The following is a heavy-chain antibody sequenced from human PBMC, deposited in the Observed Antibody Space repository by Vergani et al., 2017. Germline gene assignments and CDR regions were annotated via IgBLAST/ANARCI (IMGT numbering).Heavy chain of an antibody. J-gene: IGHJ6*02. V-gene: IGHV4-59*13. Sequence: HVQLEESGPGLVKPSETLSLTCTVSGGSFNTYYWSWIRQSPGKGLEWIGYIYSTGSTNYNPSLNSRVTMSVDTSKNQFSLKLMSVTAADTAVYFCARVMYRDEASTGYRLEGMDIWGQGTTVTISS. D-gene: IGHD3-9*01. CDR3: ARVMYRDEASTGYRLEGMDI. CDR1: GGSFNTYY. CDR2: IYSTGST.